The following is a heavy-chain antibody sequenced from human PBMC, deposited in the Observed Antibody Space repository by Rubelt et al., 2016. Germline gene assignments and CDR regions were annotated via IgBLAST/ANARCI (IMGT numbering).Heavy chain of an antibody. J-gene: IGHJ4*02. CDR3: ARTGYCSGGTCYSVVDY. CDR1: GGSFSNYY. CDR2: INKSGNT. V-gene: IGHV4-34*01. Sequence: MRRQQWGAGLFRPSQTLSLTCGVYGGSFSNYYWTWIRQPPGKGLEWIGDINKSGNTDYNPSLKSRVTISVDTSKNQFFLKLSSVIAADTAVYYCARTGYCSGGTCYSVVDYWGQGTLVTVSS. D-gene: IGHD2-15*01.